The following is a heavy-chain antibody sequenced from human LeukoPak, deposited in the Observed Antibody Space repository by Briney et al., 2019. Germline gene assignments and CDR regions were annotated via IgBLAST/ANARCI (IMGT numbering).Heavy chain of an antibody. V-gene: IGHV3-66*01. CDR1: GFTFSDYE. Sequence: GGSLRLSCAASGFTFSDYEMNWVRQAPGKGLEWVSVIYSGGNTYYADSVKGRFTISRDNSKNTLYLQMSSLRAEDTAVYYCARAPIGRFDYWGQGTLVTVSS. J-gene: IGHJ4*02. CDR3: ARAPIGRFDY. D-gene: IGHD1-26*01. CDR2: IYSGGNT.